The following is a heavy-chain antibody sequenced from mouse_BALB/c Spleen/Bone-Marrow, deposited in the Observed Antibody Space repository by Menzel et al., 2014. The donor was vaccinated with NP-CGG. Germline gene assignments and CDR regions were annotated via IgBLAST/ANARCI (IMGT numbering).Heavy chain of an antibody. Sequence: VQLQQSGAELVKPGASVKLSCKASGYTLTSYYMYWVKQRPGQGLEWFGEINPSNGGTNFNEKFKNKATLTVDKSSSTASMQLSSLTSEDSAVYYCSRGRRDALDYWGQGTSVTVSS. CDR2: INPSNGGT. V-gene: IGHV1S81*02. J-gene: IGHJ4*01. CDR1: GYTLTSYY. CDR3: SRGRRDALDY.